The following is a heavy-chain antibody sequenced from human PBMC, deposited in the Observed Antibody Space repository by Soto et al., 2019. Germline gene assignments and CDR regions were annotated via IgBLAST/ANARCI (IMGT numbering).Heavy chain of an antibody. Sequence: GGSLRLSCAASGFTFSSYAMSWVRQAPGKGLEWVSAISGSGGSTYYADSVKGRFTISRDNSKNTLYLQMNSLRAEDTAVYYCAKGATIFGVVIIQAYYYYMDVWGKGTTVTVSS. CDR3: AKGATIFGVVIIQAYYYYMDV. D-gene: IGHD3-3*01. CDR2: ISGSGGST. V-gene: IGHV3-23*01. J-gene: IGHJ6*03. CDR1: GFTFSSYA.